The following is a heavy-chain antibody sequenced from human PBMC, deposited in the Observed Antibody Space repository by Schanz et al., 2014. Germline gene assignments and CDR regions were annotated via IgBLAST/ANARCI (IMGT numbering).Heavy chain of an antibody. J-gene: IGHJ4*02. D-gene: IGHD6-13*01. CDR1: GFTFSSYS. CDR3: AKAQGSSFDS. CDR2: ISGSSRTI. Sequence: EVQLVESGGGLVQPGGSLRLSCTASGFTFSSYSFNWVRQAPGKGLEWISYISGSSRTIYYADSVKGRFTISSDNSKSTLYLQMSSLRAEDTAVYYCAKAQGSSFDSWGQGTLVTVSS. V-gene: IGHV3-48*01.